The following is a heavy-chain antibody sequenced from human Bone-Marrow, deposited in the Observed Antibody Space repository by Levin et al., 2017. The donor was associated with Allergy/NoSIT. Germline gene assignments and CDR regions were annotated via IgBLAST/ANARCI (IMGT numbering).Heavy chain of an antibody. CDR1: GFTFRNYA. J-gene: IGHJ4*02. CDR3: AKDTYTCSGGSCYFFDY. V-gene: IGHV3-30*18. Sequence: GGSLRFSCAVSGFTFRNYAMHWVRQAPGRGLEWVAFISLDGNTQYYADSVKGRFTVSRDNSNNTLHLQMNSLRVEDTAIYYCAKDTYTCSGGSCYFFDYWGQGALVTVSS. D-gene: IGHD2-15*01. CDR2: ISLDGNTQ.